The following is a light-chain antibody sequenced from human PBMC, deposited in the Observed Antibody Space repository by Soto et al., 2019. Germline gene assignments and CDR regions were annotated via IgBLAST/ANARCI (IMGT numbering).Light chain of an antibody. CDR1: QGIGSY. CDR3: QQLSSYPRT. V-gene: IGKV1-9*01. Sequence: DIQLTQSPSFLSASVGDGVSITCRASQGIGSYLAWYQQKSGKAPKLLIYAASTLQSGVPSRFSGSGSGTEFTLTISSLQPDDFATYYCQQLSSYPRTFGQGTKLEI. CDR2: AAS. J-gene: IGKJ2*01.